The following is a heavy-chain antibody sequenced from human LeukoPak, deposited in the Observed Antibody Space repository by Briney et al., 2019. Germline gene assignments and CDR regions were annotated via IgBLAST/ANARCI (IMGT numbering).Heavy chain of an antibody. CDR3: ARDPSSLGDAFDI. V-gene: IGHV1-46*01. Sequence: ASVKVSCKASGYIFTDYYMHWVRQAPGQGLEWMGIINPSGGSTSYAQKFQGRVTMTRDTSTSTVYMELSSLRSEDTAVYYCARDPSSLGDAFDIWGQGTMVTVSS. CDR1: GYIFTDYY. J-gene: IGHJ3*02. CDR2: INPSGGST.